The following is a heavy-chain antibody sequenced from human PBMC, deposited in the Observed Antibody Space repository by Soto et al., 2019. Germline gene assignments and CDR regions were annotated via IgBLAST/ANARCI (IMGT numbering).Heavy chain of an antibody. CDR3: ARFGQGLAIDY. CDR1: GFTFSSYA. J-gene: IGHJ4*02. Sequence: QVQLVESGGGVVQPGRSLRLSCAASGFTFSSYAMHWVRQAPGKGLEWVAVISYDGSNKYYADSVKGRFTISRDNSKNTLYLQMNRLRAEVTAVYYCARFGQGLAIDYWGQGTLVTVSP. V-gene: IGHV3-30-3*01. CDR2: ISYDGSNK. D-gene: IGHD6-19*01.